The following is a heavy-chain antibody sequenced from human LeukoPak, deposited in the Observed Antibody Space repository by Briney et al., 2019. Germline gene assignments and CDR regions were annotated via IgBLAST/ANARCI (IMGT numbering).Heavy chain of an antibody. CDR3: ARDSYIAVAGTNYYYGMDV. D-gene: IGHD6-19*01. Sequence: TSETLSLTCTVSGGSISSYYWSWIRQPAGKGLEWIGRIYTSGSTNYNPSLKSRVTMSVDTSKNQFSLKLSSVTAADTAVYYCARDSYIAVAGTNYYYGMDVWGQGTTVTVSS. CDR1: GGSISSYY. CDR2: IYTSGST. V-gene: IGHV4-4*07. J-gene: IGHJ6*02.